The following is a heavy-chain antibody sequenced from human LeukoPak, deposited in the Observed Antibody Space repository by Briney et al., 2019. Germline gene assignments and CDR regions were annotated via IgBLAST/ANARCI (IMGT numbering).Heavy chain of an antibody. D-gene: IGHD2-21*01. J-gene: IGHJ4*02. CDR1: GFTFSSYS. CDR3: ARDQLAYCGGDCPFDY. V-gene: IGHV3-21*01. CDR2: ISSSSSYI. Sequence: GGSLRLSXAASGFTFSSYSMNWVRQAPGKGLEWVSSISSSSSYIYYADSVKGRFTISRDNAKNSLYLQMNSLRAEDTAVYYCARDQLAYCGGDCPFDYWGQGTLVTVSS.